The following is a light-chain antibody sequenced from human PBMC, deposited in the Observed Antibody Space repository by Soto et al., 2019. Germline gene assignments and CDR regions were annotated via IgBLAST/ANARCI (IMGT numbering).Light chain of an antibody. V-gene: IGKV3-20*01. CDR2: GAS. CDR1: QSVSSTY. CDR3: QHYGNSPYT. Sequence: EVVLTQSPGTLSLSPGERATLSCRASQSVSSTYLAWYQQKPGQAPRLLIYGASTRATDIPDRFSGSGSGTDFTLTISRLEPEDFAVYYCQHYGNSPYTFGQGTKLEI. J-gene: IGKJ2*01.